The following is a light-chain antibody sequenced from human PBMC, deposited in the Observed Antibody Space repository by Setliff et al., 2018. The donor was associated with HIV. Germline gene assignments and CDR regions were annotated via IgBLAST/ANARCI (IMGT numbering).Light chain of an antibody. CDR3: ALYLGSGIWV. CDR1: SGSVSTSFY. Sequence: QTVVTQEPSFSVSPGGTVSLTCAFSSGSVSTSFYPTWYQQTPGQAPRTLIHSTTVRSSGVPDRFSGSILGNKAALNITGAQAEDECDYYCALYLGSGIWVFGGGTQLTVL. CDR2: STT. J-gene: IGLJ3*02. V-gene: IGLV8-61*01.